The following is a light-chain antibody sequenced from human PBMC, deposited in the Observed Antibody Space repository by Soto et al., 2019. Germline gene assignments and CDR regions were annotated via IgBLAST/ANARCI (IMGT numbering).Light chain of an antibody. J-gene: IGKJ1*01. V-gene: IGKV2-29*03. Sequence: ILMTQTPLSLSIIPGQTASISCKSSQSLLHSDGKTYFYWYVQKAGQAPQPLTYEVSNRFSGVPERFSGSGSRTDFTLKISRVEADDVGIYYCMQAIDIPWTFGQGTKVDIK. CDR2: EVS. CDR3: MQAIDIPWT. CDR1: QSLLHSDGKTY.